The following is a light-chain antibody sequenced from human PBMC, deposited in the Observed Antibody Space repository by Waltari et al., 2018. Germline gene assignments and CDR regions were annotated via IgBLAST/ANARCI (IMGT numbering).Light chain of an antibody. CDR1: QSASRAV. V-gene: IGKV3-20*01. CDR3: QHYVRLPVT. Sequence: SGRVSQSASRAVAWYHPKPGKAHRLLIYGASNRATGIPDMFSGSGSGTDFRRTISRLEPEDCAVYYCQHYVRLPVTFGQGTKVEIK. J-gene: IGKJ1*01. CDR2: GAS.